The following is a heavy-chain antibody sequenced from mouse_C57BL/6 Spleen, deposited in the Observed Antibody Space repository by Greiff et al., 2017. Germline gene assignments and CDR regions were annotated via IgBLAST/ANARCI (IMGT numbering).Heavy chain of an antibody. D-gene: IGHD2-14*01. Sequence: EVQVVESGGGLVQPGGSLSLSCAASGFTFTDYYMSWVRQPPGKALEWLGFIRNKANGYTTEYSASVKGRFTISRDNSQSILYLQMNAQKAEDSATYSCARYVMGGRYDYGGQGTTLTVSS. J-gene: IGHJ2*01. CDR1: GFTFTDYY. CDR2: IRNKANGYTT. V-gene: IGHV7-3*01. CDR3: ARYVMGGRYDY.